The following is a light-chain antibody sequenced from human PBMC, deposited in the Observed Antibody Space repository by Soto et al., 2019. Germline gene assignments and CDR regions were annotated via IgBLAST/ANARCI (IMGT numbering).Light chain of an antibody. V-gene: IGKV1-5*03. Sequence: DIQMTQSPSTLSASVGDIVTITCRASQSISSWLAWYQQKPGKAPKLMLYKASSLESGVPSRFSGSGSGTEFTLTISSLQSEDFAVSYCQQYSNWPPFTFGQGTRLEIK. CDR2: KAS. J-gene: IGKJ5*01. CDR3: QQYSNWPPFT. CDR1: QSISSW.